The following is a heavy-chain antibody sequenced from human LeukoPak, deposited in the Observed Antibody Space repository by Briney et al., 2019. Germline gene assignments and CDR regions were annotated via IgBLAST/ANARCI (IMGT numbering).Heavy chain of an antibody. V-gene: IGHV5-51*01. CDR2: IYIVFSGT. CDR3: ARRSHGYDY. D-gene: IGHD5-18*01. J-gene: IGHJ4*02. Sequence: GESPQISCKGSGYSFTRDWIGWVRQMPGKGLEWMGIIYIVFSGTIYSPSFQGQVTISADKSISTAYLQWSSLKASDTAMYYCARRSHGYDYWGQGTLVTVSS. CDR1: GYSFTRDW.